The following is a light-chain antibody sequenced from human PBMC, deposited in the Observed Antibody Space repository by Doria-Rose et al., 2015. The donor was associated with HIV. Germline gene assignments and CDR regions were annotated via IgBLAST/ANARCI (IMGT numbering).Light chain of an antibody. Sequence: EIVLTQSPATLPLSPGERATLSCRASQSVSSNLAWYQQKPGQAPRLLIYDASNRATGIPARFSGSGSGTDFTLTISSLEPEDFAVYFCQQRSNWPPIFTFGPGTKADI. CDR1: QSVSSN. V-gene: IGKV3-11*01. J-gene: IGKJ3*01. CDR2: DAS. CDR3: QQRSNWPPIFT.